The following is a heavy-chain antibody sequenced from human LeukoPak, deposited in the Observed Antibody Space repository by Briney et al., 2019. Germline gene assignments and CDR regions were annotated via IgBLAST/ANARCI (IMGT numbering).Heavy chain of an antibody. J-gene: IGHJ4*02. CDR3: ARDTAMVRLLDY. D-gene: IGHD5-18*01. V-gene: IGHV3-33*01. CDR2: IWYYGSNK. CDR1: VFTFISYG. Sequence: GWSLTLSFASSVFTFISYGMHWLRQAPGKGLEWVAVIWYYGSNKYYADSVKGRFTISRDNSKNTLYLQMNSLRAEDTAVYYCARDTAMVRLLDYWGQGTLVTVSS.